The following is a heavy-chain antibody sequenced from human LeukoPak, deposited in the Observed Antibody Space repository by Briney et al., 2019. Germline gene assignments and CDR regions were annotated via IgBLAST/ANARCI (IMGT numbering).Heavy chain of an antibody. Sequence: GEFLKISCKGSGYSFTTYWIGWVRQMPGKGLECMGIIYPGDSDTRYSPSFQGQVTISADKSISTAYLQWSSLKASDTAMYYCARLTGYDSSGPFDYWGQGTLVTVSS. CDR2: IYPGDSDT. D-gene: IGHD3-22*01. J-gene: IGHJ4*02. V-gene: IGHV5-51*01. CDR1: GYSFTTYW. CDR3: ARLTGYDSSGPFDY.